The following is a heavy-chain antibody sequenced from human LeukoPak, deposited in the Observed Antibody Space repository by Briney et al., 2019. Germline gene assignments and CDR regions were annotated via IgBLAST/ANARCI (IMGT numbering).Heavy chain of an antibody. V-gene: IGHV3-30*18. D-gene: IGHD2-15*01. CDR3: AKDVFVVAAKSRGPFDY. CDR1: GFTFSSYG. Sequence: PGGSLRLSCAASGFTFSSYGMHWVRQAPGKGLEWVAVISYDGSNKYYADSVKGRFTISRDNSKNTLYLQMNSLRAEDTAVYYCAKDVFVVAAKSRGPFDYWGQGTLVTVSS. CDR2: ISYDGSNK. J-gene: IGHJ4*02.